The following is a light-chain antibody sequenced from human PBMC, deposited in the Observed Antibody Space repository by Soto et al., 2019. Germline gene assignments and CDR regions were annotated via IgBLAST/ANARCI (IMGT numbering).Light chain of an antibody. CDR1: TGAVTSGHY. CDR3: WLSNGGASVV. J-gene: IGLJ7*01. CDR2: DTS. Sequence: QAVVTQEPSLTVSPGGTVTLTCGSSTGAVTSGHYPYWFQQKPGQAPRTLIYDTSNKHSWTPARFSGSLLGGKAALTLSGAQLEDGAGYYCWLSNGGASVVFGG. V-gene: IGLV7-46*01.